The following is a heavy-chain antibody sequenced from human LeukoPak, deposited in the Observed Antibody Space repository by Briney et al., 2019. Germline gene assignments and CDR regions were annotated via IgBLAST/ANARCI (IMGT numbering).Heavy chain of an antibody. J-gene: IGHJ6*04. CDR3: ARRGIAVAGYYYGMDV. CDR2: IDPSDSYT. D-gene: IGHD6-19*01. V-gene: IGHV5-10-1*01. Sequence: GESLKISCKGSGYSFTSYWISWVRQMPGKGLEWMGRIDPSDSYTSYSPSFQGHVTISADKSISTAYLQWSSLKASDTAMYYCARRGIAVAGYYYGMDVWGKGATVTVSS. CDR1: GYSFTSYW.